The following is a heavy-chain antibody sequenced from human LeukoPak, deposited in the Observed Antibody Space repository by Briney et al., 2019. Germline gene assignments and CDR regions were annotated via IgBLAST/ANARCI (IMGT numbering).Heavy chain of an antibody. V-gene: IGHV3-21*04. CDR2: ITSSSSDI. Sequence: GGSLRLSCAASGFTFSSYNMNWVRQAPGKGLEWVSSITSSSSDIYYADSVKGRFTISRDNAKNSLYLQMNSLRAEDTAVYYCAKEGTTYYYDSSGAWGQGTLVTVSS. CDR3: AKEGTTYYYDSSGA. D-gene: IGHD3-22*01. CDR1: GFTFSSYN. J-gene: IGHJ5*02.